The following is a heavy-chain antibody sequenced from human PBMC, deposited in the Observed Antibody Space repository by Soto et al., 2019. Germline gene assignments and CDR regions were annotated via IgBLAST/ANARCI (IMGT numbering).Heavy chain of an antibody. D-gene: IGHD2-8*02. Sequence: QVQLVQSGAEMKKPGASVKVSCKASGYTFTSYDINWVRQAAGQGPEWMGSVTPRNGDTAFAQKYQGRVTVTSKTSMSTVYMELSNLRSDDTAVYYCARGGSYWARRHYFDSWGQGTLVTVSS. CDR1: GYTFTSYD. J-gene: IGHJ4*02. V-gene: IGHV1-8*02. CDR2: VTPRNGDT. CDR3: ARGGSYWARRHYFDS.